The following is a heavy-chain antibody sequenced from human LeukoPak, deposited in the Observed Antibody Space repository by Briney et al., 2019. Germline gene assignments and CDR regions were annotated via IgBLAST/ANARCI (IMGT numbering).Heavy chain of an antibody. Sequence: SETLSLTRTVSSHSISSSSNYWAWVRQSPGKGLEWIGAIYYSGHTYYNPSLKSRITMSVDTSKNQFSLKVSYVTAADTAVYYRARHEEEDGYNAKTIDYWGQGTLVTVYS. CDR3: ARHEEEDGYNAKTIDY. CDR1: SHSISSSSNY. V-gene: IGHV4-39*01. D-gene: IGHD5-24*01. CDR2: IYYSGHT. J-gene: IGHJ4*02.